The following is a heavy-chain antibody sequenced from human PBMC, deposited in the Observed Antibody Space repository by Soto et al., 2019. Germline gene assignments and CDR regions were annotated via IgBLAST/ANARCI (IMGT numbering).Heavy chain of an antibody. J-gene: IGHJ4*02. D-gene: IGHD3-9*01. V-gene: IGHV3-21*01. Sequence: PGGSLRLCYAASGFTFSSYSMNWVRQAPGKGLEWVSSISSSSSYIYYADSVKGRFTISRDNAKNSLYLQMNSLRAEDTAVYYCAAMYYDILTGYYYNDYWGQGTLVTVSS. CDR3: AAMYYDILTGYYYNDY. CDR1: GFTFSSYS. CDR2: ISSSSSYI.